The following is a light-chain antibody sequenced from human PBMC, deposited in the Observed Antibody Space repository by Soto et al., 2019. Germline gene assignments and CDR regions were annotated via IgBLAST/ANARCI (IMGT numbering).Light chain of an antibody. Sequence: DIVVTQSALSLPVTPGERACISCRSSQSLLNSNGYNYLDWHLEKPGQSPQLLIYLGPNRASGVPDRFTGSGSGPDFTLQLTRLEPEDFVLYYCQPFRAFGQGTRLEIK. CDR2: LGP. V-gene: IGKV2-28*01. CDR3: QPFRA. J-gene: IGKJ5*01. CDR1: QSLLNSNGYNY.